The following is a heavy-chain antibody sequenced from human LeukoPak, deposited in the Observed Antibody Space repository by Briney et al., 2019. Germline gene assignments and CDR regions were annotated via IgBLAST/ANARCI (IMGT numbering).Heavy chain of an antibody. V-gene: IGHV3-30*18. CDR2: TSYDGGNK. J-gene: IGHJ4*02. CDR3: AKDFNRLGYYFDY. CDR1: GFTFSTYG. Sequence: PGGSLRLSCAASGFTFSTYGMHWVRLAPGKGLEWVAVTSYDGGNKYYADSVRGRFPISRDNSKNTLYLQMNSLRAEDTAVYFCAKDFNRLGYYFDYWGQGTLVTVSS. D-gene: IGHD2-21*01.